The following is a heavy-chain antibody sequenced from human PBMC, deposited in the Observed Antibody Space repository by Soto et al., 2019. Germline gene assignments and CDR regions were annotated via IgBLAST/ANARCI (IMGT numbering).Heavy chain of an antibody. D-gene: IGHD3-3*01. CDR1: GGSISSGDYY. CDR2: IYYSGST. CDR3: ARALRFLEWLSPSGWFDP. J-gene: IGHJ5*02. V-gene: IGHV4-30-4*01. Sequence: PSETLSLTCTVSGGSISSGDYYWSWIRQPPGKGLEWIGYIYYSGSTYYNPSLKSRVTISVDTSKNQFSLKLSSVTAADTAVYYCARALRFLEWLSPSGWFDPWGQGTLVTVSS.